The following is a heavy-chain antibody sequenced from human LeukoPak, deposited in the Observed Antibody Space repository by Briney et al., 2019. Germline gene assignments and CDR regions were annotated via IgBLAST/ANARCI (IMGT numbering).Heavy chain of an antibody. Sequence: SETLSLTCSVSGGSISSYYGSWIRQSAGKGLEWIGRIHTSGSTNYNPSLKSRVTMSVDTSKNQFSLKVGFVSAADTGVYYCARAPEFSSGWLLDCWGQGSLVTVSS. V-gene: IGHV4-4*07. CDR2: IHTSGST. CDR1: GGSISSYY. CDR3: ARAPEFSSGWLLDC. D-gene: IGHD6-19*01. J-gene: IGHJ4*02.